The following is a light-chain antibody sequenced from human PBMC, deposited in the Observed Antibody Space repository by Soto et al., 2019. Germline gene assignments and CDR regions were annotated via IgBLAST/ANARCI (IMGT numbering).Light chain of an antibody. Sequence: QSALTQPASVSGSPGQSIAISCTGTRSDVGGYNYVSWYQQPPGKAPKLIIYDVSDRPLGVSNRFSGSKSGNTASLTISGLQADDEADYYCSSYTSQSTVVFGGGTKLTVL. J-gene: IGLJ3*02. CDR1: RSDVGGYNY. V-gene: IGLV2-14*01. CDR3: SSYTSQSTVV. CDR2: DVS.